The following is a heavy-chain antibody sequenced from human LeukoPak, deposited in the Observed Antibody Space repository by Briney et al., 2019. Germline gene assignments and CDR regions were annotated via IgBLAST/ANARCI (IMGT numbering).Heavy chain of an antibody. D-gene: IGHD3-22*01. CDR2: IRSKPYGGTA. CDR1: GFTFGDYA. V-gene: IGHV3-49*03. Sequence: GGSLRLSCTASGFTFGDYAMSWFRQAPGKGLEWVGFIRSKPYGGTAEYAASVKGRFTISRDDSESIAYLQMNSLKTEDTAVYYCTRGDYYDSSGYYLLFDYWGQGTLVTVSS. CDR3: TRGDYYDSSGYYLLFDY. J-gene: IGHJ4*02.